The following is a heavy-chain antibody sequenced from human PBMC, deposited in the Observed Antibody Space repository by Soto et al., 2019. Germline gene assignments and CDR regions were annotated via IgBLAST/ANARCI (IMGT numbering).Heavy chain of an antibody. CDR1: GGSISSSNW. J-gene: IGHJ4*02. Sequence: SETLSLTCAVSGGSISSSNWWSWVRQPPGKGLEWIGEIYHSGSTNYSPSLKSRVTMSVETSKNQFSLKLSSVTAADTAAYYCAISVYYRSYYFDYRGQGTLVTVSS. V-gene: IGHV4-4*02. CDR2: IYHSGST. D-gene: IGHD3-10*01. CDR3: AISVYYRSYYFDY.